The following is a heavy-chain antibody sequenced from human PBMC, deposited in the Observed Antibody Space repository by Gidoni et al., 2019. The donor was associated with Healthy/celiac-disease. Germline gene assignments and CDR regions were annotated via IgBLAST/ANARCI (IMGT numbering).Heavy chain of an antibody. Sequence: EVQLVESGGGLVQPGRSLRLSCAASGFTFDDYALHWVRHAPGKGLEWVSGSSWNSGSIGYADSVKGRFTISRDNAKNSLYLQMNSLRAEDTALYYCAKDRMTPPSYDFWSGSRLMCYGMDVWGQGTTVTVSS. CDR3: AKDRMTPPSYDFWSGSRLMCYGMDV. J-gene: IGHJ6*02. CDR2: SSWNSGSI. V-gene: IGHV3-9*01. CDR1: GFTFDDYA. D-gene: IGHD3-3*01.